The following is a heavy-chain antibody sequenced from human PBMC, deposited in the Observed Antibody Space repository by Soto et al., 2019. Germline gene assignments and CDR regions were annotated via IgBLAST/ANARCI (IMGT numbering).Heavy chain of an antibody. J-gene: IGHJ6*03. Sequence: SETLSLTCTVSGGSISSYYWSWIRQPPGKGLEWIGYIYYSRSTNSNPSLKSRVTISVDTSKNQFSLKLSSVTAADTAIYYCARGMGITADSYYYMDVWGKGTTVTVSS. CDR3: ARGMGITADSYYYMDV. CDR2: IYYSRST. CDR1: GGSISSYY. D-gene: IGHD7-27*01. V-gene: IGHV4-59*12.